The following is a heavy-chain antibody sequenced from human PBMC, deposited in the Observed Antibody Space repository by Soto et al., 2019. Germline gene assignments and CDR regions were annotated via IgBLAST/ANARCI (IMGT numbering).Heavy chain of an antibody. J-gene: IGHJ4*02. D-gene: IGHD3-22*01. V-gene: IGHV3-23*01. CDR3: TKDRGYYFDRSAYYQVGFDY. CDR2: STGNGGST. Sequence: HPGGSLILSCAASRFTFSNYAMNWVRQAPGKGMEWVSSSTGNGGSTYYADSVKGRFTISRDNSKNTMYLQMNSLRAEDTAAYYCTKDRGYYFDRSAYYQVGFDYWGQGALVTVSS. CDR1: RFTFSNYA.